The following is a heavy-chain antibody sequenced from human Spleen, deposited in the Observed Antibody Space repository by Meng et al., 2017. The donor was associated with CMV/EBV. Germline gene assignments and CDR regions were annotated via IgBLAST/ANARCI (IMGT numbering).Heavy chain of an antibody. V-gene: IGHV1-69*02. D-gene: IGHD3-10*01. CDR1: GGTFSSYT. CDR3: ARLAAAVTSGVDY. CDR2: IIPILGIA. Sequence: SVKVSCKASGGTFSSYTISWVRQAPGQGLEWMGRIIPILGIANYAQKFQGRVTITADKSTSTAYMELSSLRSEDTAVYYCARLAAAVTSGVDYWGQGTLVTVSS. J-gene: IGHJ4*02.